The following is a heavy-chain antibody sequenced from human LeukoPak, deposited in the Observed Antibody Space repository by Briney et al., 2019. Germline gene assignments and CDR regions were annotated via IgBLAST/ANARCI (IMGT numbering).Heavy chain of an antibody. Sequence: GGTLRLSCAASGFTFSSYGMSWVRQAPGKGLEWVTAISCSGGNTYYADSVKGRFTISRDNSKNTLYLQMNSLRAEDTAVYYCTKRGTVTTFGHCDFWGQGTLVTVSS. J-gene: IGHJ4*02. CDR2: ISCSGGNT. D-gene: IGHD4-17*01. V-gene: IGHV3-23*01. CDR3: TKRGTVTTFGHCDF. CDR1: GFTFSSYG.